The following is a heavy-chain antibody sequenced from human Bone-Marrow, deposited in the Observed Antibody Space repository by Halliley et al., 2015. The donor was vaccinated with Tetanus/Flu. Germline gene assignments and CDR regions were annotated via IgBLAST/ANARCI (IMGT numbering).Heavy chain of an antibody. CDR3: AKKGGSSWSEAYFDD. D-gene: IGHD6-13*01. Sequence: SGIGGNGGTTYYPESVKGRVTISRAKSKSTLYRQMNSRRAEETAIYYCAKKGGSSWSEAYFDDWGQGTLVTVAS. CDR2: IGGNGGTT. V-gene: IGHV3-23*01. J-gene: IGHJ4*02.